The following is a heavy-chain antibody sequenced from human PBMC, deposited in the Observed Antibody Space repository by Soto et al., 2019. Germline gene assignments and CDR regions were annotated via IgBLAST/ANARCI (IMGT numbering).Heavy chain of an antibody. CDR3: AGLYHYDSSGYYDY. D-gene: IGHD3-22*01. Sequence: VKVSCKASGYTFTTYYMHWVRQAPGQGLEWMGIINPSGGRTTYAQKFQGRVTMTRDTSTSTFHMELSSLTSEDTAVYYCAGLYHYDSSGYYDYWGQETLVTSPQ. CDR2: INPSGGRT. J-gene: IGHJ4*02. V-gene: IGHV1-46*01. CDR1: GYTFTTYY.